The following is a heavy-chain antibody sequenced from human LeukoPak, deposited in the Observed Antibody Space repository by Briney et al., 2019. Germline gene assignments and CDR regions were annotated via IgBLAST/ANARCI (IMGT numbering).Heavy chain of an antibody. CDR1: GFTFSSYT. V-gene: IGHV3-21*01. J-gene: IGHJ4*02. CDR2: ISSSSTYI. CDR3: ARDLRSSSWYFDY. Sequence: GGSLRLSCAASGFTFSSYTMNWVRQAPGKGLEWVPSISSSSTYIYYADSVKGRFTISRDNAKNSLYLQMNSLRAEDTAVYYCARDLRSSSWYFDYWGQGTLVTASS. D-gene: IGHD6-13*01.